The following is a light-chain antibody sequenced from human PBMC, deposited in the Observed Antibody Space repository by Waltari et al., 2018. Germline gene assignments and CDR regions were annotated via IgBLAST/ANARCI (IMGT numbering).Light chain of an antibody. J-gene: IGKJ1*01. CDR2: KAS. V-gene: IGKV1-5*03. CDR3: QQYNNYWT. Sequence: DIQMTQSPSTLSASVGDRVTITCRASQSISSWLAWYQQKPGKAPKLLIYKASSLESGVQSRFSGSGSGTEFTLTISSLQPDDSATYYCQQYNNYWTFGQGTKAEIK. CDR1: QSISSW.